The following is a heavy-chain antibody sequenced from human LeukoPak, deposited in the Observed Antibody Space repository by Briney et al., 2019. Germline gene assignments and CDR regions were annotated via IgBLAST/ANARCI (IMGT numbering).Heavy chain of an antibody. V-gene: IGHV3-30*04. D-gene: IGHD3-16*02. CDR2: TSYHGRNK. CDR1: GFDFSTHA. J-gene: IGHJ1*01. Sequence: GRSLRLSCAASGFDFSTHAMYWVRQSPGKGLEWMAVTSYHGRNKFYADSVKGRFTISRDNSQKTLYLQMNSLRLEDTAIYYCARDPAGMPAPLYYRDHWGQGTLVTVSS. CDR3: ARDPAGMPAPLYYRDH.